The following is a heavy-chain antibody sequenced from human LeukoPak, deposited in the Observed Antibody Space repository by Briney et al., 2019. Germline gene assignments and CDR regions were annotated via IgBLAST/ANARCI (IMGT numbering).Heavy chain of an antibody. CDR2: INPSGADT. J-gene: IGHJ4*02. D-gene: IGHD3-22*01. V-gene: IGHV1-46*01. CDR1: GYTFTSYF. CDR3: ARDEETYYYDSSNHFHPYY. Sequence: ASVKVSCKASGYTFTSYFLYWVRQAPGQGLEWMGVINPSGADTVYAQNFQGRITMTRDMSTSTVYLELSSLRSEDTAVYYCARDEETYYYDSSNHFHPYYWGQRTRVTVSS.